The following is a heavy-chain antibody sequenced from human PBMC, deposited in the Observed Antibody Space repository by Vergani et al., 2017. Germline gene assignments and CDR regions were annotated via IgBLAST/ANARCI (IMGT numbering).Heavy chain of an antibody. Sequence: QVQLQQWGAGLLKPSETLSLTCAVYGGSFSGYYWSWIRQPPGKGLEWIGEINHSGSTTYNPSLKSRVTISVDTSKNQFSLKLSSVTAADTAVYYCARGIAARPYDYWGQGTLVTVSS. CDR1: GGSFSGYY. CDR2: INHSGST. D-gene: IGHD6-6*01. CDR3: ARGIAARPYDY. J-gene: IGHJ4*02. V-gene: IGHV4-34*01.